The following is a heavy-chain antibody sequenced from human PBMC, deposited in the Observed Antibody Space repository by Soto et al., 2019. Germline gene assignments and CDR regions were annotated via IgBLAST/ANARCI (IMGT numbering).Heavy chain of an antibody. V-gene: IGHV1-46*03. CDR3: ARDRDVDTAMATTFDP. Sequence: EASVKVSCKASGYTFTSYYMHWVRQAPGQGLEWMGIINPSGGSTSYAQKFQGRVTMTRDTSTSTVYMELSSLRSEDTAVYYCARDRDVDTAMATTFDPWGQGTLVTVSS. D-gene: IGHD5-18*01. CDR1: GYTFTSYY. J-gene: IGHJ5*02. CDR2: INPSGGST.